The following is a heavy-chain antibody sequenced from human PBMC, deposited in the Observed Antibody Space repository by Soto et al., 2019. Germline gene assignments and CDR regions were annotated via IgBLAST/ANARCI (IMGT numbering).Heavy chain of an antibody. Sequence: GGSLRLSCAASGFTFSSYGMHWVRQAPGKGLEWVAVISYDGSNKYYADSVKGRFTISRDNSKNTLYLQMNSLRAEDTAVYYCAKDRGGIKVPFDYWGQGTLVTV. V-gene: IGHV3-30*18. CDR2: ISYDGSNK. J-gene: IGHJ4*02. CDR1: GFTFSSYG. D-gene: IGHD3-10*01. CDR3: AKDRGGIKVPFDY.